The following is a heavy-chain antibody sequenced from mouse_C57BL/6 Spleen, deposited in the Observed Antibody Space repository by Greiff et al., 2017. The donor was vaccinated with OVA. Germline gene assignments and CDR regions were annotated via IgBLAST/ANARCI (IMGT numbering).Heavy chain of an antibody. CDR3: AREVWIRQYFDV. J-gene: IGHJ1*03. CDR2: ISAGGSYT. CDR1: GFTFSSYA. V-gene: IGHV5-4*01. D-gene: IGHD2-2*01. Sequence: EVMLVESGGGLVKPGGSLKLSCAASGFTFSSYAMSWVSQTPEQRLEWVATISAGGSYTYYPDNVKGRFTISRDNAKNNLYLQMSHLKSEDTAMYYCAREVWIRQYFDVWGTGTTVTVSS.